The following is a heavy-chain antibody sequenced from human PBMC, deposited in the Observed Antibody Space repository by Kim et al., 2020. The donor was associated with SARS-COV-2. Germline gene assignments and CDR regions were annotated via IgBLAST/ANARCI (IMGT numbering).Heavy chain of an antibody. J-gene: IGHJ3*02. CDR3: ARVAPYGGNSDAFDI. V-gene: IGHV1-69*01. Sequence: QKFQGRVTITADESTSTAYMELSSLRSEDTAVYYCARVAPYGGNSDAFDIWGQGTMVTVSS. D-gene: IGHD4-17*01.